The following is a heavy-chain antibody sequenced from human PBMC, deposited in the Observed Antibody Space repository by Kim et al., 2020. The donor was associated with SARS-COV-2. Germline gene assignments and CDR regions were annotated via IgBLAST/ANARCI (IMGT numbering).Heavy chain of an antibody. CDR3: AKDIEDIVVVPAADI. J-gene: IGHJ3*02. D-gene: IGHD2-2*01. V-gene: IGHV3-30*02. Sequence: PVKGRFTISRAKSKNTLYRQMNSLRAEDTAVYYCAKDIEDIVVVPAADIWGQGTMVTVSS.